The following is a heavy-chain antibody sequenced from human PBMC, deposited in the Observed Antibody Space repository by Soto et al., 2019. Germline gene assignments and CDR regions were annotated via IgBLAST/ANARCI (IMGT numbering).Heavy chain of an antibody. D-gene: IGHD3-10*01. CDR1: GFTFSGSA. CDR3: TRHLITMVRGVMNPGFPKDP. CDR2: IRSKANSYAT. V-gene: IGHV3-73*01. Sequence: GGSLRLSCAASGFTFSGSAMHWVRQASGKGLEWVGRIRSKANSYATAYAASVKGRFTISRDDSKNTAYLQMNSLKTEDTAGYYCTRHLITMVRGVMNPGFPKDPWGQGTLVTVSS. J-gene: IGHJ5*02.